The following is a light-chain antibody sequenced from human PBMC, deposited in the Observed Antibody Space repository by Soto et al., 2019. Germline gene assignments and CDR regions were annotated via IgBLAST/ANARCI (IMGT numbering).Light chain of an antibody. CDR2: EVN. V-gene: IGLV2-8*01. J-gene: IGLJ1*01. CDR3: SSYGGSNWYV. Sequence: QSALTQPPSASGSPGQSGTISCTGTNSDVGGYNYVSWYQQYPGKAPKLIIYEVNERPSGVPDRFSGSKSGNTASLTVSGLQTADETDYYCSSYGGSNWYVFGTGTKVTVL. CDR1: NSDVGGYNY.